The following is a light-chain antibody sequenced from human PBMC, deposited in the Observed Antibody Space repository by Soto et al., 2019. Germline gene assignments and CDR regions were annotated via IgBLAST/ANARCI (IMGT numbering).Light chain of an antibody. V-gene: IGKV3-20*01. CDR1: QHFRGES. J-gene: IGKJ1*01. Sequence: EIVLAQSACTLSSSPGERATLSWRASQHFRGESLAWYQQANGQPPRLVIYAASTRATGIPDRFSGSGYGTDFNLTISRLETEDFAVYYCQQYDTSPTTFGQGTKVDIK. CDR2: AAS. CDR3: QQYDTSPTT.